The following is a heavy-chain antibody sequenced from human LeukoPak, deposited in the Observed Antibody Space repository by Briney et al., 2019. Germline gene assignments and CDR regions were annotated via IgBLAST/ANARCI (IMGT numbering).Heavy chain of an antibody. CDR3: ARRKFSDFWSGNYYYYYMDV. V-gene: IGHV4-34*01. J-gene: IGHJ6*03. CDR2: INHSGST. D-gene: IGHD3-3*01. CDR1: GGSFSGYY. Sequence: PSETLSLTCAVYGGSFSGYYWSWIRQPPGKGLEWIGEINHSGSTNYNPSLKSRVTISVDTSKNQFSLKLSSVTAADTAVYYCARRKFSDFWSGNYYYYYMDVWGKGTTVTVSS.